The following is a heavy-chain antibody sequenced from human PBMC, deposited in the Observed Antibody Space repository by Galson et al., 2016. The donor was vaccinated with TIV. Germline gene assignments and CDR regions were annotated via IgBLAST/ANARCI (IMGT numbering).Heavy chain of an antibody. D-gene: IGHD3-22*01. Sequence: SLRLSCAASGFTFSIFAMTWVRQAPGMGLEWVSAISGGGGSTYYADSVKGRFTISRDNSKNTLFLQMNSLRAADTAVYYCTKVPSSGFSYYYGLDVWGQGTTVTFSS. CDR3: TKVPSSGFSYYYGLDV. CDR2: ISGGGGST. CDR1: GFTFSIFA. J-gene: IGHJ6*02. V-gene: IGHV3-23*01.